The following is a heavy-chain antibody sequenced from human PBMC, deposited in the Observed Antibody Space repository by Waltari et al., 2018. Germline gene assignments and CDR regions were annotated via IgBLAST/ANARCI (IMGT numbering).Heavy chain of an antibody. J-gene: IGHJ4*02. V-gene: IGHV6-1*02. CDR3: ARELENIFDY. CDR1: GASCSRHTPA. CDR2: TYYRSQWYY. Sequence: QVQLQQSGPRPVKPSTTPSLTCAIPGASCSRHTPAWNWIRQSPSRGLEWLGRTYYRSQWYYDYAVSVKSRITIKPDTSRNQFSLQLNSVGPEDTAVYYCARELENIFDYWGRGTLVSVSS.